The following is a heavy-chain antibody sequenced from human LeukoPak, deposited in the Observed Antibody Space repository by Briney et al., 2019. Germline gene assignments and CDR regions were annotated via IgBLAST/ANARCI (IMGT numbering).Heavy chain of an antibody. Sequence: PGGSLRLSCAASGFTFSNAWMSWVRQAPGKGLEWVGRIKSKTDGGTTDYAAPVKGRFTISRDDSKNTLYLQMNSLKTEGTAVYYCTTGNGFRSGRNFDYWGQGTLVTVSS. V-gene: IGHV3-15*01. J-gene: IGHJ4*02. D-gene: IGHD6-19*01. CDR2: IKSKTDGGTT. CDR3: TTGNGFRSGRNFDY. CDR1: GFTFSNAW.